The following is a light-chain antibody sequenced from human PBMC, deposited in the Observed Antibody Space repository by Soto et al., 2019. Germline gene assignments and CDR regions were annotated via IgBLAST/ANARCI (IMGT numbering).Light chain of an antibody. CDR3: SSYTSSSTLVV. CDR2: DVS. V-gene: IGLV2-14*03. J-gene: IGLJ2*01. CDR1: SSDVGRYNY. Sequence: QSALTQPASVSGSPGQSITISCTGTSSDVGRYNYVSWYQQHPGKAPKLMIFDVSNRPSGVSNRFSGSKSGNTASLSISGLQPEDEADYYCSSYTSSSTLVVFGGGTQLTVL.